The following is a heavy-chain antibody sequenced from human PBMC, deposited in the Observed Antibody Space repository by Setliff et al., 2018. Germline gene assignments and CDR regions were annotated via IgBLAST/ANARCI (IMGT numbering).Heavy chain of an antibody. D-gene: IGHD3-10*01. J-gene: IGHJ4*02. CDR1: GASISSYY. CDR3: ARIAYGSGSYYFDY. CDR2: IYTSGTT. V-gene: IGHV4-4*08. Sequence: ETLSLTCSVSGASISSYYWSWIRQPPGKGLEWIGYIYTSGTTKYNPSLKSRVTISIDTSKSQFSLNLSSVTAADTAVYYCARIAYGSGSYYFDYWGQGTLVTSPQ.